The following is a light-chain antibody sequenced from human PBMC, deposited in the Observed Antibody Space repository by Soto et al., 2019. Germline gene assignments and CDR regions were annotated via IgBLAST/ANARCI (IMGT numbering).Light chain of an antibody. CDR2: EVS. CDR1: SSDVGGYDY. Sequence: QSALTQPASVYGSPGQSITISCTGTSSDVGGYDYVSWYQQHPGKAPKLLIYEVSNRPSGVSNRFSGSKSGNTASLTISGLQGEDEADYYCSSYRSSSSVFGTGTKLTVL. J-gene: IGLJ1*01. V-gene: IGLV2-14*01. CDR3: SSYRSSSSV.